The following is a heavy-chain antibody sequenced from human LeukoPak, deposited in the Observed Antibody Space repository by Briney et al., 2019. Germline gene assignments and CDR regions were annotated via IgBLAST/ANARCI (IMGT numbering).Heavy chain of an antibody. CDR2: IYDSGST. CDR1: GDSINSYY. V-gene: IGHV4-59*08. Sequence: SETLSLTCTVTGDSINSYYWSWLRQPPGKGLEWLGYIYDSGSTNHNPSLKSRVTISIDTSKKQLSLKLSSVTAADTAVYYCARHMRGYRSSWYGNYYYYGMDVWGQGTTVTVSS. D-gene: IGHD6-13*01. J-gene: IGHJ6*02. CDR3: ARHMRGYRSSWYGNYYYYGMDV.